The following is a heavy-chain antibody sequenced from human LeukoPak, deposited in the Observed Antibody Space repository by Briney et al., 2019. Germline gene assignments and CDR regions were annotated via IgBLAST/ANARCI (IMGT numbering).Heavy chain of an antibody. V-gene: IGHV1-2*02. J-gene: IGHJ6*02. CDR1: GYTFTGYY. Sequence: GASVKVSCKASGYTFTGYYMHWVRQAPGQGLEWMGWIHPDSGGTNYAQKFQGRVTMTRDTSISTAYMELSRLRSDDTAIYYCATNPYDTFYGMDVWGQGTTVTASS. CDR3: ATNPYDTFYGMDV. D-gene: IGHD3-22*01. CDR2: IHPDSGGT.